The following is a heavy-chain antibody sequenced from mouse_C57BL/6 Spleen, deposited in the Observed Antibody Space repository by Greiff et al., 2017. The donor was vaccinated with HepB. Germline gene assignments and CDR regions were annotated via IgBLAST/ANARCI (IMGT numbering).Heavy chain of an antibody. D-gene: IGHD1-1*01. Sequence: EVKLMESGGGLVQPKGSLKLSCAASGFSFNTYAMNWVRQAPGKGLEWVARIRSKSNNYATYYADSVKDRFTISRDDSESMLYLQMNNLKTEDTAMYYCVRSGYGSSPFAYWGQGTLVTVSA. CDR3: VRSGYGSSPFAY. J-gene: IGHJ3*01. V-gene: IGHV10-1*01. CDR2: IRSKSNNYAT. CDR1: GFSFNTYA.